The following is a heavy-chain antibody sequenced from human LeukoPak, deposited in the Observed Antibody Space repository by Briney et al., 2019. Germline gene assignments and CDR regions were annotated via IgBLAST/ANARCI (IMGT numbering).Heavy chain of an antibody. Sequence: GGSLRLSCAASGFIFSSYAMHWVRQAPGKGLEWVAVISYDGSNKYYADSVKGRFTISRDNSKNTLYLQMNSLRAEGTAVYYCAKGDSGYDWGYFDYWGQGTLVTVSS. V-gene: IGHV3-30*04. D-gene: IGHD5-12*01. CDR2: ISYDGSNK. CDR1: GFIFSSYA. CDR3: AKGDSGYDWGYFDY. J-gene: IGHJ4*02.